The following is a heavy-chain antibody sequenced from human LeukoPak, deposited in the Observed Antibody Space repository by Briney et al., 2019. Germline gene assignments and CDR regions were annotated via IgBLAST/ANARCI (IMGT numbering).Heavy chain of an antibody. CDR3: ARDTAMAPGDY. Sequence: TSETLSLTCAVYGGSFSGYYWSWIRQPPGKGLEWIGEINHSGSTNYNPSLKSRVTISVDTSKNQFSLKLSSVTAADTAVYYCARDTAMAPGDYWGQGTLVTVSS. CDR1: GGSFSGYY. D-gene: IGHD5-18*01. J-gene: IGHJ4*02. CDR2: INHSGST. V-gene: IGHV4-34*01.